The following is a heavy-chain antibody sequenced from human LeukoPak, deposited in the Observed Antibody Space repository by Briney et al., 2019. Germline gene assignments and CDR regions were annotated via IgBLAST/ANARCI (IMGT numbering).Heavy chain of an antibody. CDR2: IYYSGST. V-gene: IGHV4-59*08. D-gene: IGHD5-18*01. Sequence: SETLSLTCTVSGGSISSYYWSWIRQQPGKGLEWIGYIYYSGSTNYNPSLKSRVTISVATSKNQFSLKLSSVTAADTAVYYCARHGGYSYGSGMDVWGQGTTVTVSS. J-gene: IGHJ6*02. CDR3: ARHGGYSYGSGMDV. CDR1: GGSISSYY.